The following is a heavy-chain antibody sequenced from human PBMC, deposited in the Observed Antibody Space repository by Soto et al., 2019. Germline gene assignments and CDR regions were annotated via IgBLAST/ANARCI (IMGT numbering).Heavy chain of an antibody. Sequence: PGGSLRLSCAASGFTFGSYGMHWVGQAPGKGLEWVAVIWYDGSNKYYADSVKGRFTISRDNSKNTLYLQMNSLRAEDTAVYYCARDSRGRDCYKGFYGMDVWGQGTTVTVSS. D-gene: IGHD2-21*01. J-gene: IGHJ6*02. CDR2: IWYDGSNK. CDR1: GFTFGSYG. CDR3: ARDSRGRDCYKGFYGMDV. V-gene: IGHV3-33*01.